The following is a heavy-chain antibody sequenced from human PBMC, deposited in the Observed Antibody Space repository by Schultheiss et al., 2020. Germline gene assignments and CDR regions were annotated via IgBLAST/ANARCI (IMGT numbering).Heavy chain of an antibody. Sequence: GGSLRLSCAASGFTFSSYGVHWVRQAPGKGLEWVAVISYDGSNKYYADSVKGRFTISRDNSKNTLYLQMNSLRAEDTAVYYCAFAAPYYFDYWGQGTLVTVSS. D-gene: IGHD2-15*01. CDR1: GFTFSSYG. V-gene: IGHV3-30*03. CDR2: ISYDGSNK. J-gene: IGHJ4*02. CDR3: AFAAPYYFDY.